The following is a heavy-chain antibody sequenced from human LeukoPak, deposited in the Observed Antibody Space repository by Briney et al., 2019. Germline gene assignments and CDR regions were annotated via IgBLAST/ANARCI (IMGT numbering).Heavy chain of an antibody. CDR2: ISYDGSNK. J-gene: IGHJ4*02. D-gene: IGHD3-10*01. Sequence: PGRSLRLSCAASGFTFSSYAMHWVRQALGKGLEWVAVISYDGSNKYYADSVKGRFTISRDNPKNTLYLQMNSLRAEDTAVYYCARVWFGESSSDYWGQGTLVTVSS. CDR1: GFTFSSYA. CDR3: ARVWFGESSSDY. V-gene: IGHV3-30-3*01.